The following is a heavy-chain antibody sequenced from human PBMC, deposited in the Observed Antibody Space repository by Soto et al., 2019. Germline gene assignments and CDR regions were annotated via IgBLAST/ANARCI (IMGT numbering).Heavy chain of an antibody. CDR2: IYYSGIT. CDR1: GASISSYH. CDR3: ARKEYYFDY. V-gene: IGHV4-59*01. J-gene: IGHJ4*02. Sequence: PSETLSLTCTVSGASISSYHWSWIRQTPGKGLEWIGYIYYSGITNYNSSLKSRVTMSVDTSKNQFSLRVSSLTAADTAVYYCARKEYYFDYWGQGILVTVSS. D-gene: IGHD3-10*01.